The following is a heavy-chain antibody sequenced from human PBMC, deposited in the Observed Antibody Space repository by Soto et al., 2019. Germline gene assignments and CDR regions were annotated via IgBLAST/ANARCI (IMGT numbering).Heavy chain of an antibody. J-gene: IGHJ4*02. CDR2: ISASGSST. CDR3: AKGFVDEPMLDY. V-gene: IGHV3-23*01. D-gene: IGHD2-2*01. Sequence: EVQLLESGGALVQPGGSLRLSCAASGFTFNIYAMSWVRQAPGNGLEWVSSISASGSSTFYSDSVKGRFTISRDNSKVTLYLQVDSQRAGDTAIYYCAKGFVDEPMLDYWGEGTLVTVS. CDR1: GFTFNIYA.